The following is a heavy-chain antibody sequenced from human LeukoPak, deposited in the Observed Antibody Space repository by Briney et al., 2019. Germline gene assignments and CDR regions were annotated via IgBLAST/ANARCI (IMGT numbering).Heavy chain of an antibody. CDR1: GYTFTAYS. D-gene: IGHD5-24*01. V-gene: IGHV7-4-1*02. CDR2: INTNSGNP. J-gene: IGHJ4*02. CDR3: ARDAATINFDS. Sequence: ASVKGSCKASGYTFTAYSMHWVRQAPGQGLEWMGWINTNSGNPTYAQGFTGRFVFSLDTSVSTAYLQISSLKAEDTAVYYCARDAATINFDSWGQGTLVTVSS.